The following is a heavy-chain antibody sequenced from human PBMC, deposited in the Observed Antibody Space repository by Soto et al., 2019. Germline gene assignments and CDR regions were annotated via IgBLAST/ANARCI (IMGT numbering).Heavy chain of an antibody. V-gene: IGHV3-9*01. J-gene: IGHJ4*02. CDR3: AKVLPRVYSSSWYYFDY. Sequence: SLRLSCAASGFTFDDYAMHWVRQAPGKGLEWVSGISWNSGSIGYADSVKGRFTISRDNAKNSLYLQMNSLRAEDTALYYCAKVLPRVYSSSWYYFDYWGQGTLVTVSS. CDR2: ISWNSGSI. D-gene: IGHD6-13*01. CDR1: GFTFDDYA.